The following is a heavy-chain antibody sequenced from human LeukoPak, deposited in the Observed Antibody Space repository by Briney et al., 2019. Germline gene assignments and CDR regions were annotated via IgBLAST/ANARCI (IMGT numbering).Heavy chain of an antibody. D-gene: IGHD5-18*01. CDR1: GGSISTYY. CDR2: IDYRGST. CDR3: ARSRSGYSYDHAAFEI. J-gene: IGHJ3*02. Sequence: PSETLSLTCTVSGGSISTYYWSWIRQPTGKGLEWIAYIDYRGSTTYNPSLRSRVTISVDTSRNQFSLKLSSVTAADTAVYYCARSRSGYSYDHAAFEIWGQGTMVTVSS. V-gene: IGHV4-59*01.